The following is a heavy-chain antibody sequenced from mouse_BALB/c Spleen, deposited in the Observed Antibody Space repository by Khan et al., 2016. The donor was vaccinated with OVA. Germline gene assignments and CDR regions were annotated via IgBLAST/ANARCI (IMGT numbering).Heavy chain of an antibody. V-gene: IGHV14-3*02. CDR3: AYSLLPWALDC. J-gene: IGHJ4*01. Sequence: VQLQQPGAAIVRPGASVKLLCTASGLNIKDTYIHRVNQRHEQGMVWIGRIDTANGNTKSEAKFQGMATRTADKSSNTAYLQLSSLTHEDTAVSCCAYSLLPWALDCWGQGTSVTVSS. CDR2: IDTANGNT. D-gene: IGHD1-2*01. CDR1: GLNIKDTY.